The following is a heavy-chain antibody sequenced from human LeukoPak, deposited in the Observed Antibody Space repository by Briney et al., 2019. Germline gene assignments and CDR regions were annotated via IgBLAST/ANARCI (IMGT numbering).Heavy chain of an antibody. D-gene: IGHD3-3*01. CDR1: GGSFGGYY. Sequence: EPSETLSLTCAVYGGSFGGYYWSWIRQPPGKGLEWIGEINHSGSTNYNPSLKSRVTISVDTSKNQFSLKLSSVTAADTAVYYCAARGAIRFYYYYGMDVWGQGTTVTVSS. CDR2: INHSGST. J-gene: IGHJ6*02. V-gene: IGHV4-34*01. CDR3: AARGAIRFYYYYGMDV.